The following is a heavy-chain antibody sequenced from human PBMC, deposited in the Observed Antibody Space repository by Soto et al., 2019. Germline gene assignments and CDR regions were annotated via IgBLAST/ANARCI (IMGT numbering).Heavy chain of an antibody. D-gene: IGHD5-12*01. CDR3: ARPSAVVATTTRHYYYYGMDV. CDR2: IDPSDSYT. J-gene: IGHJ6*04. Sequence: GESLKISCKGSGYSFTSYWISWVRQMPGKGLEWMGRIDPSDSYTNYSPSFQGHVTISADKSISTAYLQWSSLKASDTAMYYCARPSAVVATTTRHYYYYGMDVWGKGTTVTVSS. V-gene: IGHV5-10-1*01. CDR1: GYSFTSYW.